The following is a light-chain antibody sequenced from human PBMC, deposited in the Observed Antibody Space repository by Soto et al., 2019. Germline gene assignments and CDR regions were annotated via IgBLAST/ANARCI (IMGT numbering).Light chain of an antibody. Sequence: QSALTQPASVSGSPGQSSTISCTGTRSDVGGYNFVSWYQEHPGKAPKLMIYDVSNRPSGVSNRFSGSKSGNTASLTISGLQAEDEADYYCSSYTTDSTYVFGTGTKLTLL. CDR1: RSDVGGYNF. CDR3: SSYTTDSTYV. J-gene: IGLJ1*01. CDR2: DVS. V-gene: IGLV2-14*01.